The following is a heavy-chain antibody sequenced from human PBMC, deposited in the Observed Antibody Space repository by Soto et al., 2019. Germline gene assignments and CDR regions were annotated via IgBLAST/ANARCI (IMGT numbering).Heavy chain of an antibody. D-gene: IGHD4-17*01. CDR1: GGSISSGGYY. J-gene: IGHJ4*02. Sequence: QVQLQESGPGLVKPSQTLSLTCTVSGGSISSGGYYWSWIRQHPGNGLEWIGYIYYSGSTYYNPSLKSRVTISVDTSKNQFSLKLSSVTAADTAVYYCARDGRGEYDYGETNSPSFDYLGQGTLVTVSS. CDR2: IYYSGST. CDR3: ARDGRGEYDYGETNSPSFDY. V-gene: IGHV4-31*03.